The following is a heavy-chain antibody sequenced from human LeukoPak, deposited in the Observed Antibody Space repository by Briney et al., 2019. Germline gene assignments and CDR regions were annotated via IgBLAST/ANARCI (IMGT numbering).Heavy chain of an antibody. CDR2: LYYSGTT. V-gene: IGHV4-39*07. J-gene: IGHJ3*02. CDR1: GGSISSYY. D-gene: IGHD5-24*01. CDR3: ARVVPQDGAFDI. Sequence: SETLSLTCAVSGGSISSYYWGWIRQPPGKGLEWIGNLYYSGTTYYNPSLKSRLTISVDTSKNFFSLHLRSVTAADTAVYYCARVVPQDGAFDIWGQGTMVTVSS.